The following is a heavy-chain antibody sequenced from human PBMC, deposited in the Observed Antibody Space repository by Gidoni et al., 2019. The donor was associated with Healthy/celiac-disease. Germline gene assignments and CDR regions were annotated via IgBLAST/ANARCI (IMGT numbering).Heavy chain of an antibody. J-gene: IGHJ6*02. D-gene: IGHD3-10*01. CDR3: ARSMVRGVPKPYYYYGMDV. CDR2: IYYSGST. Sequence: QVQLQESGPGLVKPSQTLSLTCTVSGGSISSGGYYCSWIRQHPGKGLEWIGYIYYSGSTYYNPSLKSRVTISVDTSKNQFSLKLSSVTAADTAVYYCARSMVRGVPKPYYYYGMDVWGQGTTVTVSS. V-gene: IGHV4-31*03. CDR1: GGSISSGGYY.